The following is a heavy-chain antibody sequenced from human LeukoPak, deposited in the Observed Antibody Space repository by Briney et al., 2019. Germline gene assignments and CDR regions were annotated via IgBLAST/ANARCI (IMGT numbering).Heavy chain of an antibody. Sequence: GGSLRLSCAASGFTFSSYWMSWVRQAPGKGLEWVANIKQDGSEKYYVDSVKGRFTISRDNAKNSLYLQMNSLRAEDTAVYYCARERWLGVHYSDYWGQGTLVTVSS. D-gene: IGHD6-19*01. CDR1: GFTFSSYW. J-gene: IGHJ4*02. CDR3: ARERWLGVHYSDY. V-gene: IGHV3-7*01. CDR2: IKQDGSEK.